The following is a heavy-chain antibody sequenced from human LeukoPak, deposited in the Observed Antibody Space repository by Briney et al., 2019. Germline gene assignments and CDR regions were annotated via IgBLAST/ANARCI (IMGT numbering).Heavy chain of an antibody. Sequence: ASVKVSCKASGYTFTSYAMHWVRQAPGQRLEWMGWINAGNGNTKYSQKFQGRVTITRDTSASTAYMELSSLRSEDTAVYYCAREETRGETTVTYYYYGMDVWGQGTTVTVSS. CDR1: GYTFTSYA. CDR2: INAGNGNT. CDR3: AREETRGETTVTYYYYGMDV. D-gene: IGHD4-17*01. V-gene: IGHV1-3*01. J-gene: IGHJ6*02.